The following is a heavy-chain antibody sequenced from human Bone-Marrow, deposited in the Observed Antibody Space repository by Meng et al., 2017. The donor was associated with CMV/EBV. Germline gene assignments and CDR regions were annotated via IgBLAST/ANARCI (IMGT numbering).Heavy chain of an antibody. CDR3: ARDRYCSSTSCLGPGFDP. Sequence: SVKVSCKASGGTFSSYAISWVRQAPGQGLEWMGGIIPIFGTANYAQKFQGRVTITTDESTSTAYMELSSLRSEDTAVYYCARDRYCSSTSCLGPGFDPWGQGTLVTGSS. CDR1: GGTFSSYA. J-gene: IGHJ5*02. CDR2: IIPIFGTA. D-gene: IGHD2-2*01. V-gene: IGHV1-69*05.